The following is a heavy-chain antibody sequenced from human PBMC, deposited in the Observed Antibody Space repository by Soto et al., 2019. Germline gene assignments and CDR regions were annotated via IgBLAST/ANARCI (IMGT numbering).Heavy chain of an antibody. J-gene: IGHJ4*02. V-gene: IGHV4-30-4*01. Sequence: QVQLQESGPGLVKPSQTLSLTCTVSGGSINSGDYYWSWIRQPPGKGLEWIGYIYYSGSTYYNPSLKTRLTISVDTSKNQFSLKLSSVTAADTAVYYCARGGHGVNSGPDYWGQGTLVTVSS. CDR3: ARGGHGVNSGPDY. CDR1: GGSINSGDYY. D-gene: IGHD4-17*01. CDR2: IYYSGST.